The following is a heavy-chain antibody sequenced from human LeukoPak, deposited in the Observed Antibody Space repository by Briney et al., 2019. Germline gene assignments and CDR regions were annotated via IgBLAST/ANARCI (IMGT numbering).Heavy chain of an antibody. V-gene: IGHV4-59*01. J-gene: IGHJ6*02. CDR3: ARDSRDYGSGSCWDV. CDR2: ITGNIYYSGST. CDR1: GGSISSYY. Sequence: SETLSLTCAVYGGSISSYYWNWIRQPPGKGLEWIGYITGNIYYSGSTNYNASLKSRVTISLDMSKNQFSLKLSAVTAADTAVYYCARDSRDYGSGSCWDVWGQGTTVTVSS. D-gene: IGHD3-10*01.